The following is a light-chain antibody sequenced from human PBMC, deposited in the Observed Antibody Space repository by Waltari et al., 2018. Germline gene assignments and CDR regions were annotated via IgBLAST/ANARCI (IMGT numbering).Light chain of an antibody. CDR2: GVS. CDR1: DSDVGAYDF. J-gene: IGLJ1*01. V-gene: IGLV2-14*01. Sequence: QSALTQPASVSGSPGQSITISCSGTDSDVGAYDFVSWYQQHPGNAPHLIIYGVSNRPSGISNRFSAAKSGNTASLTSSGLQAEDEADYYCSSYTTSSAPGVFGTGTRVTVL. CDR3: SSYTTSSAPGV.